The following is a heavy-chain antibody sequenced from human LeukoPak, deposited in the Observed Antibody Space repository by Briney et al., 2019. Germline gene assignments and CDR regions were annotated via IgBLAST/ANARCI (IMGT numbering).Heavy chain of an antibody. CDR1: GFTFSRYW. D-gene: IGHD6-19*01. CDR3: ARDMSWSGWYALDY. CDR2: INEDGSEK. V-gene: IGHV3-7*01. Sequence: GGSLRLSCAVSGFTFSRYWMTWVRQAPGKGLEWVANINEDGSEKHYVDSVKGRFTISRDNAKNSLYLQMSSLRAEDTAVYYCARDMSWSGWYALDYWGQGTLVTVSS. J-gene: IGHJ4*02.